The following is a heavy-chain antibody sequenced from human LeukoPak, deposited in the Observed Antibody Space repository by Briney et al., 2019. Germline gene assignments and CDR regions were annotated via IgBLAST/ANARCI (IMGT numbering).Heavy chain of an antibody. D-gene: IGHD3-22*01. Sequence: GGSLRLSCAASGFTVSSNYMSWVRQAPGKGLEWVSVIYSGGSTYYADSVKGRFTISRDNSKNTLYLQMNSLRAEDTALYYCAKDMGVTGLYYYDSSGYSFDYWGQGTLVTVSS. J-gene: IGHJ4*02. CDR2: IYSGGST. CDR1: GFTVSSNY. CDR3: AKDMGVTGLYYYDSSGYSFDY. V-gene: IGHV3-53*05.